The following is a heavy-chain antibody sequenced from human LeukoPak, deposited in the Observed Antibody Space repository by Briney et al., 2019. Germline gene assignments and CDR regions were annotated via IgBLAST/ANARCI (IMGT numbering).Heavy chain of an antibody. D-gene: IGHD3-3*01. CDR3: AKDIEFWSGYADAFDI. V-gene: IGHV4-39*07. CDR1: GGSISSSSYY. CDR2: LYYSGST. J-gene: IGHJ3*02. Sequence: SETLSLTCTVSGGSISSSSYYWGWIRQPPGKGLEWVGSLYYSGSTYYNPSLKSRVTISVDSSKKQFSLKLSSVTAADTAVYYCAKDIEFWSGYADAFDIWGQGTMVTVSS.